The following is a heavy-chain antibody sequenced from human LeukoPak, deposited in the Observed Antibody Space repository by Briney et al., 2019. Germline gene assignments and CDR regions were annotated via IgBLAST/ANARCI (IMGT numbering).Heavy chain of an antibody. CDR1: GGSFSGYY. Sequence: PSETLSLTCAVYGGSFSGYYWSWIRQPPGKGLEWIGEINHSGSTNYNPSLKSRVTISVDTSKNQFSLKLSSVTAADTAVYYCARGSGSCSSTSCSSPADYWGQGTLVTVSS. CDR3: ARGSGSCSSTSCSSPADY. J-gene: IGHJ4*02. CDR2: INHSGST. V-gene: IGHV4-34*01. D-gene: IGHD2-2*01.